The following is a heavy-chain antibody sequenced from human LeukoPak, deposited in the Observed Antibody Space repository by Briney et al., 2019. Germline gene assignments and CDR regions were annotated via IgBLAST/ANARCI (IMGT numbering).Heavy chain of an antibody. D-gene: IGHD4-11*01. CDR2: INPNSGGT. J-gene: IGHJ4*02. CDR3: ARPPTTVTEGNHFDY. CDR1: GYTFTGYY. Sequence: ASVKVSCKASGYTFTGYYMHWERQAPGQGLEWMGWINPNSGGTHYAQKFQGRVTMTRDTSISTAYMELSRLRSDDTAVYYCARPPTTVTEGNHFDYWGQGTLVTVSS. V-gene: IGHV1-2*02.